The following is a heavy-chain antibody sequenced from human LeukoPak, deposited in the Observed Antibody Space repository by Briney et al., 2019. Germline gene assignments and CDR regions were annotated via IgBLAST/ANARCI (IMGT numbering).Heavy chain of an antibody. D-gene: IGHD3-10*01. Sequence: SETLSLTCTVSGGSISSGGYYWSWIRQHPGKGLEWIGYIYYSGSTYYNPSLKSRVTISVDTSKNQFSLKLSSVTAADTAVYYCARPMVRGGIDQPDAFDIWGQGTMVTVSS. CDR2: IYYSGST. J-gene: IGHJ3*02. V-gene: IGHV4-39*01. CDR1: GGSISSGGYY. CDR3: ARPMVRGGIDQPDAFDI.